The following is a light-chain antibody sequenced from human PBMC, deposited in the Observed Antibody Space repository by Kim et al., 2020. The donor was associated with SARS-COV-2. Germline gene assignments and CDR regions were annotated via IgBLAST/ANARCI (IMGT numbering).Light chain of an antibody. V-gene: IGLV3-19*01. CDR3: NCRHSSGGSYV. Sequence: AVGQSVRITCQGASLRICSANWYQQRPGQAPVVVLYDKNNRPSGIPDRFSGSGSGNTASLTITGAQAEDEADYYCNCRHSSGGSYVFGTGTKVTVL. J-gene: IGLJ1*01. CDR1: SLRICS. CDR2: DKN.